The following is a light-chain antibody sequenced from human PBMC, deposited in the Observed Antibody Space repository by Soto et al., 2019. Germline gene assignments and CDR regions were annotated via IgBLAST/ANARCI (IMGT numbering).Light chain of an antibody. Sequence: EIVLTQSPATLSLSPGERATRSCRASQSVSSYLAWYQQKPGQAPRLLIYDASNRATGIPARFSGSGSGTDFTLTISSLESEDFAVYYCQQRSNSWTFGQGTKVEIK. CDR2: DAS. CDR3: QQRSNSWT. V-gene: IGKV3-11*01. J-gene: IGKJ1*01. CDR1: QSVSSY.